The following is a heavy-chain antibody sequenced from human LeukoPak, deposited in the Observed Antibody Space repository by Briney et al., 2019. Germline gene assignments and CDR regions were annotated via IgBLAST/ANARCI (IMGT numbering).Heavy chain of an antibody. J-gene: IGHJ4*02. CDR2: IYHSGST. V-gene: IGHV4-38-2*02. CDR3: ARSYSVVVAAIDY. CDR1: GYSISSGYY. D-gene: IGHD2-15*01. Sequence: KASETLSLTCTVSGYSISSGYYWGWIRRPPGQGLEWIGSIYHSGSTYYNPSLKSRVTISVDTSKNQFSLKLSSVTAADTAVYYCARSYSVVVAAIDYWGQGTLVTVSS.